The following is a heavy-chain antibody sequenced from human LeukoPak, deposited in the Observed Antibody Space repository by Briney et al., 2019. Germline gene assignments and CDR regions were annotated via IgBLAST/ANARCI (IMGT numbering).Heavy chain of an antibody. J-gene: IGHJ4*02. CDR2: IYYSGST. Sequence: SETLSLTCTVSGGFISSSSYYWGWIRQPPGKGLEWIGSIYYSGSTYYSPSLKSRVTISVDTSKNQFSLKLRSVTAADTAVYYCARQTGSGLFILPGGQGTLVTVS. CDR1: GGFISSSSYY. CDR3: ARQTGSGLFILP. V-gene: IGHV4-39*01. D-gene: IGHD3/OR15-3a*01.